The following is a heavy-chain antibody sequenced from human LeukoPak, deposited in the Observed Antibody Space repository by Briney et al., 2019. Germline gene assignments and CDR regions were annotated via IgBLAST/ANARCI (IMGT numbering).Heavy chain of an antibody. CDR3: AKGRTDYYDSSGFTFDP. V-gene: IGHV3-9*01. D-gene: IGHD3-22*01. CDR2: ISWNSGSI. J-gene: IGHJ5*02. CDR1: GFAFDDYA. Sequence: GGSLRLSCAASGFAFDDYAMHWVRQAPGKGLEWVSGISWNSGSIGYADSVKGRFTISRDNAKNSLYLQMNSLRAEDTALYSCAKGRTDYYDSSGFTFDPWGQGTLVTVSS.